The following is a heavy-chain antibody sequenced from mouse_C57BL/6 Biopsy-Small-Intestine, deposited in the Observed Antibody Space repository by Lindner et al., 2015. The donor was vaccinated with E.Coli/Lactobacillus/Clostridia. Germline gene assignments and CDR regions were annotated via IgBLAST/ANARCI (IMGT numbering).Heavy chain of an antibody. CDR2: INPNNDYT. CDR3: ARHYYYGSGLDY. J-gene: IGHJ2*01. Sequence: VQLQESGPELVKPGASVKISCKASGYTFTDHYVNWVKQSHGTSLEWIGDINPNNDYTNYSQKFKGKATLTVDKSSNTAYMELRSLTSEDSAVYYCARHYYYGSGLDYWGQGTTLKVSS. V-gene: IGHV1-26*01. D-gene: IGHD1-1*01. CDR1: GYTFTDHY.